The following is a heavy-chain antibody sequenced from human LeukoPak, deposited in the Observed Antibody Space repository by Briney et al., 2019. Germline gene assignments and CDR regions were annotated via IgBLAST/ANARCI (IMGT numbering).Heavy chain of an antibody. Sequence: SETLSLTCAVSGGSISSSNWWSWVRQPPGKGLEWIGEIYHSGSTNYNPPLKSRVTISVDKSKNQFSLKLSSVTAADTAVYYCARDSGTTGTTYGMDVWGQGTTVTVSS. CDR1: GGSISSSNW. V-gene: IGHV4-4*02. CDR2: IYHSGST. CDR3: ARDSGTTGTTYGMDV. J-gene: IGHJ6*02. D-gene: IGHD1-1*01.